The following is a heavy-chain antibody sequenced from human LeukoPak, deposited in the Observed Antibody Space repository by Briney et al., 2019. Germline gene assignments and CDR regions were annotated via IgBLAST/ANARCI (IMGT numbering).Heavy chain of an antibody. J-gene: IGHJ4*02. Sequence: SETLSLTCLLYGGSFSRYYWSWIRQPPGKGREWIGEINHSGSTNYNPSLKSRVTISVDTSKNQFSVKLSSVPAADTAVYYCARGRWAYCGGDCPPLDYWGQGTLVTVSS. CDR1: GGSFSRYY. V-gene: IGHV4-34*01. CDR3: ARGRWAYCGGDCPPLDY. D-gene: IGHD2-21*02. CDR2: INHSGST.